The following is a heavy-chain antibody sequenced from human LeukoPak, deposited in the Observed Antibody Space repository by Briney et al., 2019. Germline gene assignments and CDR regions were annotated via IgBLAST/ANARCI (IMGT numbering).Heavy chain of an antibody. CDR3: TTVLTNDYYYMHV. J-gene: IGHJ6*03. V-gene: IGHV3-15*01. Sequence: GGSLRLSYAASGFTFSNAWMSWVRQALGKGLEWVGRIKCKTDGGTTDYAAPVKGRFTISRDDSKNTLYLQMNSLKTEDTAVYYCTTVLTNDYYYMHVWGKGTTVTVSS. D-gene: IGHD2-21*02. CDR1: GFTFSNAW. CDR2: IKCKTDGGTT.